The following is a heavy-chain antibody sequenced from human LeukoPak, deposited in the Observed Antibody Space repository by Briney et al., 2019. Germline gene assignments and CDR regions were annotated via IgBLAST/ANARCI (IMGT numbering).Heavy chain of an antibody. CDR1: GHSHSTYY. CDR2: IYTSGNP. Sequence: SETLSLTCAVSGHSHSTYYWSCFGQPAGKALEWIVRIYTSGNPIYNPSLKSRVPMSGDASNNHFSLNLSSVTAADTAVFYCARDFRAVAAGGINWFDPWGQGTLVTVSS. J-gene: IGHJ5*02. CDR3: ARDFRAVAAGGINWFDP. D-gene: IGHD6-19*01. V-gene: IGHV4-4*07.